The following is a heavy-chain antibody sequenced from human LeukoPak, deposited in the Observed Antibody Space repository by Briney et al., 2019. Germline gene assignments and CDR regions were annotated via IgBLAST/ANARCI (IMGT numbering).Heavy chain of an antibody. J-gene: IGHJ3*02. CDR1: GGSISSYY. CDR2: IYYSGST. CDR3: ARVIGGYSYGLDDAFDI. V-gene: IGHV4-59*08. Sequence: PSETLSLTCTVSGGSISSYYWSWIRQPPGKGLEWIGYIYYSGSTNYNPSLKSRVTISVDTSKNQFSLKLSSVTAADAAVYYCARVIGGYSYGLDDAFDIWGQGTMVTVSS. D-gene: IGHD5-18*01.